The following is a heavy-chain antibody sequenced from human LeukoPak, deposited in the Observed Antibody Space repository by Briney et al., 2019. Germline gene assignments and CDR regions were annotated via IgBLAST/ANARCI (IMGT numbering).Heavy chain of an antibody. CDR2: IYYSGST. V-gene: IGHV4-39*07. CDR3: ARDVVAAAGTDY. D-gene: IGHD6-13*01. J-gene: IGHJ4*02. Sequence: PSETLSLTCTVSGASISGSGFYWGWIRQPPGKGLEWIGNIYYSGSTYYNPSLKSRVTISVDTSKNQFSLKLSSVTAADTAVYYCARDVVAAAGTDYWGQGTLVTVSS. CDR1: GASISGSGFY.